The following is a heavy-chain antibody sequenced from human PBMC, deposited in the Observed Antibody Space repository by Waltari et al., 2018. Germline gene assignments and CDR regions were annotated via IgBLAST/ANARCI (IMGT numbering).Heavy chain of an antibody. Sequence: ELQLLEAGGGLVQPGGSLRLSCGASGFTFSSHAMSWVRQAPGKGIGVGSAISGRGDSVFYAESVKGRFTVSRDNSKNTLFLEMNSLRAEDTAVYFCARDWRRSLEYLDWLLFALDYWGQGTLVTVSS. D-gene: IGHD3-9*01. CDR3: ARDWRRSLEYLDWLLFALDY. CDR1: GFTFSSHA. J-gene: IGHJ4*02. V-gene: IGHV3-23*01. CDR2: ISGRGDSV.